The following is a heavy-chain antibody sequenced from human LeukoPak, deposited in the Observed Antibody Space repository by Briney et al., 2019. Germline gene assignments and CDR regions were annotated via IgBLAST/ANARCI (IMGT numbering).Heavy chain of an antibody. V-gene: IGHV3-9*01. D-gene: IGHD3-3*01. J-gene: IGHJ4*02. CDR1: GFTFDDYA. CDR2: ISWNSGSI. Sequence: GGSLRLSCAASGFTFDDYAMHWVRQAPGKGLEWVSGISWNSGSIGYADSVKGRFTISRDNAKNSLYLQMNSLRAEDTAVYYCAKDPPITIFGVVPLYFDYWGQGTLVTVSS. CDR3: AKDPPITIFGVVPLYFDY.